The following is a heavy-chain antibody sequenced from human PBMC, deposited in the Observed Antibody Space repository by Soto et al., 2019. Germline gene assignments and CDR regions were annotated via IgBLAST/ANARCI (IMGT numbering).Heavy chain of an antibody. J-gene: IGHJ5*02. CDR2: IKSDGSEK. Sequence: EVQLVQSGGGLVQPGGSLTLSCAASGFTFSSHWMSWFRRAPGKGLEWVANIKSDGSEKKYADSVKGRFSISRDNAKNSMYLQMDSLRGEDTAVYYCVRGGSNYASWGQGTLVTVSS. CDR3: VRGGSNYAS. D-gene: IGHD4-4*01. CDR1: GFTFSSHW. V-gene: IGHV3-7*01.